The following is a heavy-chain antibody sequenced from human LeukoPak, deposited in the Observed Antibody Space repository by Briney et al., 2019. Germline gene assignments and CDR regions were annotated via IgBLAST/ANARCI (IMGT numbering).Heavy chain of an antibody. Sequence: GESLKISCKGSGYSFTSYWIGWVRQMPGKGLEWMGIIYPGDSDTRYSPSFQGQVTISADKSISTAYLQWSSLKASDTAMYYCARRIAYYYDSSGYYTFDYWGQGTLVTVSS. CDR3: ARRIAYYYDSSGYYTFDY. J-gene: IGHJ4*02. CDR1: GYSFTSYW. CDR2: IYPGDSDT. V-gene: IGHV5-51*01. D-gene: IGHD3-22*01.